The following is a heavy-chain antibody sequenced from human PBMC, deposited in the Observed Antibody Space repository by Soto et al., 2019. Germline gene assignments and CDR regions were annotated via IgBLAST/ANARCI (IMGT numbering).Heavy chain of an antibody. CDR2: ITWNSGSI. CDR1: GFTFHDYA. V-gene: IGHV3-9*01. Sequence: PGGSMRLPCAASGFTFHDYAMHWVRQGQGKGLEWVSGITWNSGSIDYADSVKGRFTISRDNAKNSLYLQMNSLRPEDTALYYCAKDIREYSSGWTYFDYWGHGTLVTVSS. CDR3: AKDIREYSSGWTYFDY. J-gene: IGHJ4*01. D-gene: IGHD6-25*01.